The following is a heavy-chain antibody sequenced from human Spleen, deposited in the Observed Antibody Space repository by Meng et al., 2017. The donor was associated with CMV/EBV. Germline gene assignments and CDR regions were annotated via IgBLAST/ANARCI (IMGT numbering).Heavy chain of an antibody. J-gene: IGHJ4*02. V-gene: IGHV4-59*01. CDR3: VRVGAKGCFDY. CDR1: GGSIGSYY. CDR2: VYYSGTT. D-gene: IGHD1-26*01. Sequence: GSLRLSCTVSGGSIGSYYWSWIRQPPGEGLEWIGYVYYSGTTEYNPSLKSRVTISVDTRKKQFSLKVNSVTAADTAVYYCVRVGAKGCFDYWGQGTLVTVSS.